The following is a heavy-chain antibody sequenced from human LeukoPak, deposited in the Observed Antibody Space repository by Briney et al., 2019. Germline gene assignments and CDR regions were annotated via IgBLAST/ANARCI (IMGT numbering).Heavy chain of an antibody. CDR3: AGEEGLWSDLDF. V-gene: IGHV4-4*07. D-gene: IGHD5-18*01. CDR1: GGSISSYY. CDR2: IYTSGST. J-gene: IGHJ4*02. Sequence: SETLSLTCTVSGGSISSYYWSWIRQPAGKGLEWIGRIYTSGSTDYNPSLKSRVFMSVDTSKNQISLKLTSVTAADTAVYFCAGEEGLWSDLDFWGQGTLVTVSS.